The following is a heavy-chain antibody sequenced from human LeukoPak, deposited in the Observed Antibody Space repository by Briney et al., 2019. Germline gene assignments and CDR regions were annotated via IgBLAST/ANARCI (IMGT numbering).Heavy chain of an antibody. D-gene: IGHD2-8*01. Sequence: SETLSLTCTVSGDSISSYYWSWIRQPAGRGLEWIGRVSASGTTTYNPSLKGRVTMAVDTSKKQFFLKVNSVTAADTAMYYCARFSNGDYVYFDYWGQGTLVTVSS. CDR2: VSASGTT. CDR3: ARFSNGDYVYFDY. J-gene: IGHJ4*02. CDR1: GDSISSYY. V-gene: IGHV4-4*07.